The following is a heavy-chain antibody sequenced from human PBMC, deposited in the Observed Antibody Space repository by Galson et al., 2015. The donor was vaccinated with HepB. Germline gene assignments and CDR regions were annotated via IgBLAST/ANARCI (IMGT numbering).Heavy chain of an antibody. CDR2: IIPIFGTA. Sequence: VKVSCKASGGTFSSYAISWVRQAPGQGLEWMGGIIPIFGTANYAQKFQGRVTITADKSTSTAYVELSSLRSEDTAVYYCARVRGSGPTPGWRYWYFDLWGRGTLVTVSS. V-gene: IGHV1-69*13. CDR1: GGTFSSYA. D-gene: IGHD3-3*01. CDR3: ARVRGSGPTPGWRYWYFDL. J-gene: IGHJ2*01.